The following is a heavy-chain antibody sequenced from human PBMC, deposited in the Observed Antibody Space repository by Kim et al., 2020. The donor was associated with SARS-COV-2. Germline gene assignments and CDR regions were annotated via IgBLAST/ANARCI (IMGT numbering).Heavy chain of an antibody. CDR3: ARWVQKVLSYDAFDV. CDR2: IYKNGNT. D-gene: IGHD3-10*01. CDR1: DDSINSGLYY. V-gene: IGHV4-61*02. Sequence: SETLSLTCTVSDDSINSGLYYWTWIRQPAGRGLEWIGRIYKNGNTNYNPSLKGRVTISIDMSKNQFSLKLTSVTAADTAVYYCARWVQKVLSYDAFDVWGQGTMVTVSS. J-gene: IGHJ3*01.